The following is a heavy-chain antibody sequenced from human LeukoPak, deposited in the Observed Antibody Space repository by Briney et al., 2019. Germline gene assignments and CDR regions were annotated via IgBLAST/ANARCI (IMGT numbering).Heavy chain of an antibody. D-gene: IGHD3-10*01. CDR1: GGTFSSYA. CDR2: IIPIFGTA. J-gene: IGHJ3*01. Sequence: ASVKVSCKASGGTFSSYAISWVRQAPGQGLEWMGGIIPIFGTANYAQKFQGRVTITADKSTSTAYMELSSLRSEDTAVYYCATSRTIGAYYTDPVDAFDLWGQGTMVTVSS. V-gene: IGHV1-69*06. CDR3: ATSRTIGAYYTDPVDAFDL.